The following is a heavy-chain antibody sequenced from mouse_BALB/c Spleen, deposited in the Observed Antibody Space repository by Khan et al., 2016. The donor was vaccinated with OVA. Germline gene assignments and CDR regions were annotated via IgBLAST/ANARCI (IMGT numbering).Heavy chain of an antibody. D-gene: IGHD1-2*01. CDR3: ARRNYFGYTFAY. J-gene: IGHJ3*01. CDR1: GYSFTDYY. CDR2: ISPGSGDT. Sequence: QVRLQQSGAELARPGASVKLSCKASGYSFTDYYINWVKQRTGQGLEWIGEISPGSGDTYYNEKFKGKATLTADKSSSTAYIQLSSLTSEASAVYFCARRNYFGYTFAYWGQGTLVTGSA. V-gene: IGHV1-77*01.